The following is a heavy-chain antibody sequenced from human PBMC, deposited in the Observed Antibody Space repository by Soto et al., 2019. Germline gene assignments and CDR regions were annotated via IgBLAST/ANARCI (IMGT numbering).Heavy chain of an antibody. J-gene: IGHJ6*02. CDR2: IIPIFGTA. CDR1: GGTFSSYA. CDR3: ATHWTGVPRYYYGMDV. V-gene: IGHV1-69*12. Sequence: QVQLVQSGAEVKKPGSSVKVSCKASGGTFSSYAISWVRQAPGQGLEWMGGIIPIFGTANYAQKFQGRVTITADESTSTAYMALSSLRSEDTAVYYCATHWTGVPRYYYGMDVWGQGTTVTVSS. D-gene: IGHD2-8*02.